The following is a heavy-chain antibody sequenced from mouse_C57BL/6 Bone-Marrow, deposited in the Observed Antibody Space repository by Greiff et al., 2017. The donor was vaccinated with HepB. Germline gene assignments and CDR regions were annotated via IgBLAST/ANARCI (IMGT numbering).Heavy chain of an antibody. V-gene: IGHV7-3*01. D-gene: IGHD2-2*01. J-gene: IGHJ4*01. CDR3: ARYEGWLRGYAMDY. Sequence: EVQLVESGGGLVQPGGSLSLSCAASGFTFTDYYMSWVRQPPGKALEWLGFIRNKANGYTTEYSASVKGRFTISRDNSQSILYLQMNALRAEDSATYDCARYEGWLRGYAMDYWGQGTSVTVSS. CDR1: GFTFTDYY. CDR2: IRNKANGYTT.